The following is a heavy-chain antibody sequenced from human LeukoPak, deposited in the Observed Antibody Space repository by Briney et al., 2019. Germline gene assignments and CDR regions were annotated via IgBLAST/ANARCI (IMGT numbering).Heavy chain of an antibody. CDR1: RFTFSSYV. J-gene: IGHJ4*02. Sequence: GGSLRLSCAAPRFTFSSYVMSWVRQAPGKGLEWVSVISGSGGSTYYADSVKGRFTISRDNSKNTLYPQMNSLRAEDTAVYYCAKDFGVVTATTFDYWGQGTLVTVSS. CDR2: ISGSGGST. D-gene: IGHD2-21*02. CDR3: AKDFGVVTATTFDY. V-gene: IGHV3-23*01.